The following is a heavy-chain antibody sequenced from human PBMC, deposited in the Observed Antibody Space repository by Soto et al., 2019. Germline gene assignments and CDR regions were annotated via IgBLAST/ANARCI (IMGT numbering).Heavy chain of an antibody. D-gene: IGHD5-12*01. Sequence: QVQLQQWGAGLLKPSETLSLTCAVYGGSFSGYYWSWIRQPPGKGLEWIGEINHSGSPNYNPSLMRLVSITVDTSKNQFSLKLSAVAAADTAVYYCARGRWLRSSFDYWGQGTLVTVSS. CDR3: ARGRWLRSSFDY. CDR2: INHSGSP. CDR1: GGSFSGYY. J-gene: IGHJ4*02. V-gene: IGHV4-34*01.